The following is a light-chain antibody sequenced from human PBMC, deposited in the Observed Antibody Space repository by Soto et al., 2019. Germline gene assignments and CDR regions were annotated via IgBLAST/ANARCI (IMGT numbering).Light chain of an antibody. CDR2: TAS. V-gene: IGKV1-39*01. CDR1: QSIRNY. CDR3: QQSYSTPPT. Sequence: DIQMTQSPSSLSASVGDRVTITCRASQSIRNYLNWYQQKVGKAPKLLIYTASGLQGGVPSRFSGSGSRTDFTLTISSLQPEDFATYYCQQSYSTPPTFGQGTKVEIQ. J-gene: IGKJ1*01.